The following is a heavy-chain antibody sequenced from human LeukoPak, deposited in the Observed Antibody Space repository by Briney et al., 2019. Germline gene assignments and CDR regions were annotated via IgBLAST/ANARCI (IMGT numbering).Heavy chain of an antibody. Sequence: GASVKVSCKASGYTFTSYYMHWVREAPGQGLEWMGIINPSGGSTSYAQKFQSRVTMTRDTSTRTVYMELSSLRSEDTAVYYCARDDPAVAGIDYWGQGTLVTVSS. CDR2: INPSGGST. CDR3: ARDDPAVAGIDY. V-gene: IGHV1-46*01. D-gene: IGHD6-19*01. CDR1: GYTFTSYY. J-gene: IGHJ4*02.